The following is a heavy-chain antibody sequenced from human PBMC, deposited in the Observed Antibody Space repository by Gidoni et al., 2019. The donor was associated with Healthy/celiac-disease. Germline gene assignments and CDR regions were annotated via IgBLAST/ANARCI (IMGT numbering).Heavy chain of an antibody. Sequence: QVQLVESGGGVVQPGRSLRLSCAASGFTFSSYGMLWVRQAPGKGLEWVAVIWYDGSNKYYADSVKGRFTISRDNSKNTLYLQMNSLRAEDTAVYYCARDAYYDILTGYYYYYGMDVWGQGTTVTVSS. J-gene: IGHJ6*02. V-gene: IGHV3-33*01. CDR1: GFTFSSYG. D-gene: IGHD3-9*01. CDR3: ARDAYYDILTGYYYYYGMDV. CDR2: IWYDGSNK.